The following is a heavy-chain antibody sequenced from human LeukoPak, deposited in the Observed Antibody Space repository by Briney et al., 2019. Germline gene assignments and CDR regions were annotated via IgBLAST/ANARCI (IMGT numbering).Heavy chain of an antibody. V-gene: IGHV3-23*01. Sequence: GGSLRLSCAASGFTFSSYAMSWVRQAPGKGLEWVSAISGSGGSTYYADSVKGRFTISRDNSKNTLYLQMNSLRAEDTAVYYCAKGLEGPNYDILTGYYGGYYFDYWGQGTLVTVSS. D-gene: IGHD3-9*01. CDR1: GFTFSSYA. CDR3: AKGLEGPNYDILTGYYGGYYFDY. J-gene: IGHJ4*02. CDR2: ISGSGGST.